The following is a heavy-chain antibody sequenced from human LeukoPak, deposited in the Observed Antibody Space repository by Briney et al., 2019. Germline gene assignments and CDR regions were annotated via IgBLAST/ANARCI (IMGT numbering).Heavy chain of an antibody. CDR1: GFTVSRNY. CDR2: IYSGGST. Sequence: GGSLRLSCAASGFTVSRNYMSWVRQAPGKGLEWVSVIYSGGSTYYADSVKGRFTISRDNSKNTLYLQMNSLRAEDTAVYYCARAGPSSSWRQFDYWGQGTLVTVSS. CDR3: ARAGPSSSWRQFDY. D-gene: IGHD6-13*01. J-gene: IGHJ4*02. V-gene: IGHV3-66*01.